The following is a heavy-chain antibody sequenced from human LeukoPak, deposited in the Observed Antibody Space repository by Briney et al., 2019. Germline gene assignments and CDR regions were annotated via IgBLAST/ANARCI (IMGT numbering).Heavy chain of an antibody. D-gene: IGHD6-13*01. V-gene: IGHV4-59*01. Sequence: PSETLSLTCTVFGGSISSYYWSWIRQPPGKGLEWIGYIYYSGSTNYNPSLKSRVTISVDTSKNQFSLKLSSVTAADTAVYYCARGGGSSWYTAAFDIWGQGTMVTVSS. CDR2: IYYSGST. CDR3: ARGGGSSWYTAAFDI. CDR1: GGSISSYY. J-gene: IGHJ3*02.